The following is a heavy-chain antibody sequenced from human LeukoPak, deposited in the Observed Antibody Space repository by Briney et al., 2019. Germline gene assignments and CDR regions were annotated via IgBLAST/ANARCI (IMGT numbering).Heavy chain of an antibody. V-gene: IGHV3-30*01. Sequence: SGGSLRLSCAASGFTFSTCNMHWVRQAPGKGLEWVAVVSKDGTNKFYADSVRGRFTISRDNSKNTLNLQMNSLRGEDTAVYYCARRPPSMAGLDYWGQGTLVTVSS. CDR1: GFTFSTCN. CDR2: VSKDGTNK. CDR3: ARRPPSMAGLDY. J-gene: IGHJ4*02. D-gene: IGHD6-19*01.